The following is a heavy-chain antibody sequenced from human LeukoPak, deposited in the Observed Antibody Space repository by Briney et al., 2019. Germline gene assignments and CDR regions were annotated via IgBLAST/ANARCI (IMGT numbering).Heavy chain of an antibody. D-gene: IGHD5-18*01. CDR2: IYYSGST. CDR3: ARHRTAINRYGPYDAFDI. V-gene: IGHV4-39*01. Sequence: SETLSLTCTVSGVSISSSNYYWGWIRQPPGKGLEWIGSIYYSGSTYYNPPLKSRVTISGDTSKNQFSLKLSSVTAADAAVYYCARHRTAINRYGPYDAFDIWGQGTRVTVSS. CDR1: GVSISSSNYY. J-gene: IGHJ3*02.